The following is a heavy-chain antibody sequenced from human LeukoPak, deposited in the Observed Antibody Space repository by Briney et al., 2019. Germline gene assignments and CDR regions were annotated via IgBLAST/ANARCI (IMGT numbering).Heavy chain of an antibody. CDR2: ANHNGGT. CDR3: ARGIVLTGYASFDY. D-gene: IGHD2-8*02. V-gene: IGHV4-34*01. CDR1: GGSFRGYY. Sequence: TSETLSLTCAVTGGSFRGYYWTWIRQPPEKGLEWIGEANHNGGTNYSPSLKSRITISVDTSKNQFSLKLNSVTAADTAVYFCARGIVLTGYASFDYWGQGTPVTVSS. J-gene: IGHJ4*02.